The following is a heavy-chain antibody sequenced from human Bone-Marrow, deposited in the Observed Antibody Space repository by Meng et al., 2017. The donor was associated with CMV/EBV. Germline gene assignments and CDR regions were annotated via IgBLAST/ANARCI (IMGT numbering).Heavy chain of an antibody. J-gene: IGHJ6*02. CDR2: IIPILGIA. D-gene: IGHD3-3*01. Sequence: SVKVSCKASGGTFSSYTISWVRQAPGQGLEWMERIIPILGIANYAQKFQGRVTITADKSTSTAYMELSSLRSEDTAVYYCARDGSGDFWSGYYIGRALYYYYGMDVWGQGTTVTVSS. CDR3: ARDGSGDFWSGYYIGRALYYYYGMDV. CDR1: GGTFSSYT. V-gene: IGHV1-69*04.